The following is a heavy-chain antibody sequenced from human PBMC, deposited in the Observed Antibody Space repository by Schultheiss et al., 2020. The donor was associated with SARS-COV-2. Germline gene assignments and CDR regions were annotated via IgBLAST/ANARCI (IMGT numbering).Heavy chain of an antibody. Sequence: SQTLSLTCAVYGGSFSGYYWSWIRQPPGKGLEWIGEINHSGSTNYNPSLKSRVTISVDTSKNQFSLKLSSVTAADTAVYYCARVPPYCSGGSCYSFWWAFDIWGQGTMVTVSS. CDR3: ARVPPYCSGGSCYSFWWAFDI. V-gene: IGHV4-34*01. CDR2: INHSGST. CDR1: GGSFSGYY. J-gene: IGHJ3*02. D-gene: IGHD2-15*01.